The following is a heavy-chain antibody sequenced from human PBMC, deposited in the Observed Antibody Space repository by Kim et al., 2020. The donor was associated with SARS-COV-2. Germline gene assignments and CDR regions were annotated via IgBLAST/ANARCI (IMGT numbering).Heavy chain of an antibody. D-gene: IGHD6-13*01. V-gene: IGHV3-30*04. CDR3: ARDLTAAGTADY. J-gene: IGHJ4*02. Sequence: GGSLRLSCAASGFTFSSYAMHWVRQAPGKGLEWVAVISYDGSNKYYADYVKGRFTISRDNSKNTLYLQMNSLRAEDTAVYYCARDLTAAGTADYWGQGTLVTVSS. CDR1: GFTFSSYA. CDR2: ISYDGSNK.